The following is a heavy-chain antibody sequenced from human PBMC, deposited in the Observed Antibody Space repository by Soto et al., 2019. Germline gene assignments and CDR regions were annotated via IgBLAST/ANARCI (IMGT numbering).Heavy chain of an antibody. CDR3: SAAVSEGHFDY. CDR1: GFTFSSYW. D-gene: IGHD6-13*01. V-gene: IGHV3-7*01. J-gene: IGHJ4*02. CDR2: IKQDGSEK. Sequence: GGSLRLSCAASGFTFSSYWMSWVRQALGKGLEWVANIKQDGSEKYYVDSVKGRFTISRDNAKNSLYPQMNSLRAEDTAVYYCSAAVSEGHFDYWGQGTLVTVSS.